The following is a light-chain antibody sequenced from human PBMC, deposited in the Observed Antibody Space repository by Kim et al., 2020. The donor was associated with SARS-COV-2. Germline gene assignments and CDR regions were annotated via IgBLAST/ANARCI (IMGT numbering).Light chain of an antibody. CDR3: QQYYSAPPS. Sequence: ATLNCKSSQTVLYNSNNKNYLAWYQQKPGQAPKLLIYWASIRESGVSDRFSGSGSETDFTLTISSLQAEDVAVYYCQQYYSAPPSFGQGTKLEI. CDR1: QTVLYNSNNKNY. CDR2: WAS. V-gene: IGKV4-1*01. J-gene: IGKJ2*03.